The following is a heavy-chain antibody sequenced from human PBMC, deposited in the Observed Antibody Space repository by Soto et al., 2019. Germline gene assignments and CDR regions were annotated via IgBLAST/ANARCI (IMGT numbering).Heavy chain of an antibody. Sequence: QEHLVESGGGVVQPGRSLRLSCAASRFNFNIYAMHWVRQAPSKGLEWVALISKDGSTKYYADSVKGRFTISRDNAKNTVFLQMDRLRPDDTAVYYWARVTKEKWLVEGFDPWGQGTLVTVSS. CDR2: ISKDGSTK. V-gene: IGHV3-30-3*01. CDR3: ARVTKEKWLVEGFDP. CDR1: RFNFNIYA. J-gene: IGHJ5*02. D-gene: IGHD5-12*01.